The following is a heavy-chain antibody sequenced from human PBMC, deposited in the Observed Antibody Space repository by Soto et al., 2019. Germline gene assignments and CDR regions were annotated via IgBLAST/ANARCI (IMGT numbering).Heavy chain of an antibody. Sequence: GGSLRLSCGASGFTFSRYAMNWVRQAPGEGLEWVSSITNSGESTYYADAVKGRFTISRDNSENMVYLQMNSLRADDTAVYYCAKTREGATGEYYDSWGPGSLVTVPQ. CDR1: GFTFSRYA. J-gene: IGHJ4*02. CDR2: ITNSGEST. D-gene: IGHD1-1*01. CDR3: AKTREGATGEYYDS. V-gene: IGHV3-23*01.